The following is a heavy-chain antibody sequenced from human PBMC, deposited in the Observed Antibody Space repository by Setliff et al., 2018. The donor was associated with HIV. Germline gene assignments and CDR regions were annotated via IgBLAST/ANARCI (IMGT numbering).Heavy chain of an antibody. CDR1: GGSISSYY. V-gene: IGHV4-59*01. CDR3: ARSPHNYDIWTGYRSRGGAFDI. D-gene: IGHD3-9*01. Sequence: PSETLSLTCTVSGGSISSYYWSWIRQPPGKGLEWTGYIYYSGSTNYNPSLKSRVTISVDTSKNQFSLKLSSVTAADTSVYYCARSPHNYDIWTGYRSRGGAFDIWGQGTMVTVSS. J-gene: IGHJ3*02. CDR2: IYYSGST.